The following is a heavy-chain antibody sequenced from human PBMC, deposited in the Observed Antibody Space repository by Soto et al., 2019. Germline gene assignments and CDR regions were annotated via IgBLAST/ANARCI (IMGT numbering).Heavy chain of an antibody. V-gene: IGHV1-69*13. CDR3: ARVQRYSSGSMDY. D-gene: IGHD6-19*01. Sequence: SVKVSCKASGGTFSSYAISWVRQAPGQGLEWMGGIIPIFGTANYAQKFQGRVTITADESTSTAYMELSSLRSEDTAVYYCARVQRYSSGSMDYWGQGTLVTVSS. J-gene: IGHJ4*02. CDR1: GGTFSSYA. CDR2: IIPIFGTA.